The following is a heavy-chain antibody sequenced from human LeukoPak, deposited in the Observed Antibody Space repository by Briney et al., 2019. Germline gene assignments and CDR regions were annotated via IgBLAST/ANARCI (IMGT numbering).Heavy chain of an antibody. Sequence: ASVKVSCKVSGYTLTELSMHWVRQAPGKGLEWMGGFDPEDGETIYAQKFQGRVTITADESTSTAYMELSSLRSEDTAVYYCARERDEEPTVGITGTLYYFDYWGQGTLVTVSS. CDR1: GYTLTELS. D-gene: IGHD1-20*01. J-gene: IGHJ4*02. CDR2: FDPEDGET. CDR3: ARERDEEPTVGITGTLYYFDY. V-gene: IGHV1-24*01.